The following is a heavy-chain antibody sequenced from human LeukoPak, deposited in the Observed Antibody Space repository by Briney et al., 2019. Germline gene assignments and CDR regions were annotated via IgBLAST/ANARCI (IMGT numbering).Heavy chain of an antibody. CDR1: GFTFSSYE. V-gene: IGHV3-48*03. J-gene: IGHJ4*02. CDR2: ISSSGSTI. CDR3: ARDPSRGYSYGYADY. Sequence: PGGSLRLSCAASGFTFSSYEMNWVRQAPGKGLEWVSYISSSGSTIYYADSVKGRFTISRDNAKNSLYLQMNSLRAEDTAVYYCARDPSRGYSYGYADYWGQGSLVIVSS. D-gene: IGHD5-18*01.